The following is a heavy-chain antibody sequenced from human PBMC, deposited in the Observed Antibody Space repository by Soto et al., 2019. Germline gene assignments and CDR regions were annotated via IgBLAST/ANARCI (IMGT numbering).Heavy chain of an antibody. CDR1: GFPVSRDN. CDR3: ARAYGGNPALFDP. J-gene: IGHJ5*02. V-gene: IGHV3-53*01. Sequence: EVQLVESGGGLIQLGGSLRLSCAPSGFPVSRDNMSWVRQAQGKGLEWVSVIYTGGSTYYADSVKGRFTFSRDNSKNTLYIQMNSLRAEDTAVYYCARAYGGNPALFDPWGQGTLVTVSS. CDR2: IYTGGST. D-gene: IGHD4-17*01.